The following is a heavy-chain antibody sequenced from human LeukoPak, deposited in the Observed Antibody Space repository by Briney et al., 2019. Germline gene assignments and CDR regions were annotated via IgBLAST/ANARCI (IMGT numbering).Heavy chain of an antibody. CDR1: GFTFSSYA. CDR2: ISGSGGST. V-gene: IGHV3-23*01. D-gene: IGHD3-3*01. Sequence: GGSLRLSCAASGFTFSSYAMSWVRQAPGKGLEWVSAISGSGGSTYYADSVKGRFTISRDNSKNTLYLQMNSLRAEDTAVYYCHYDFWSGKTFFDYWGQGTLVTASS. CDR3: HYDFWSGKTFFDY. J-gene: IGHJ4*02.